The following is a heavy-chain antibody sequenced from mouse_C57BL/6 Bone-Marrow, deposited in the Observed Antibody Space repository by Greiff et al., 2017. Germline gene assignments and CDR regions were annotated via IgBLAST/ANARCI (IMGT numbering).Heavy chain of an antibody. V-gene: IGHV1-80*01. CDR1: GYAFSSYW. J-gene: IGHJ4*01. Sequence: QVHVKQSGAELVKPGASVKISCKASGYAFSSYWMNWVKQRPGKGLEWIGQIYPGDGDTNYNGKFKGKATLTADKSSSTAYMQLSSLTSEDSAVYFCARRSYYGAMDYWGQGTSVTVSS. CDR2: IYPGDGDT. D-gene: IGHD1-1*01. CDR3: ARRSYYGAMDY.